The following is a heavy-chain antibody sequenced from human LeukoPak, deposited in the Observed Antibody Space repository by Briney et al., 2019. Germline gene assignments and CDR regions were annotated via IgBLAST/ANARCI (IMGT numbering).Heavy chain of an antibody. Sequence: GASVKVSCKASGYTFTSYAMHWVRQAPGQRLEWMGWINAGNGNTKYSQKFQGRVTITRDTSASTAYMELSSLRSEGTAVYYCAREMATTGAFDYWGQGTLVTVSS. D-gene: IGHD5-24*01. CDR1: GYTFTSYA. J-gene: IGHJ4*02. CDR3: AREMATTGAFDY. CDR2: INAGNGNT. V-gene: IGHV1-3*01.